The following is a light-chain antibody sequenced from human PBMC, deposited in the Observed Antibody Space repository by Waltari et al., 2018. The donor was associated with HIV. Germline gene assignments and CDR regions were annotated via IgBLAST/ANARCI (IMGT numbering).Light chain of an antibody. CDR2: RSD. J-gene: IGLJ1*01. V-gene: IGLV1-47*01. CDR1: SSPIGSIY. Sequence: QSVLTQPPSASGTPGQRVTTSCSVSSSPIGSIYVYWYQHLPGAAPNLLIYRSDQRPSGVPDRFSGTKSGTSASLTISGLRSEDEGDYYCGAWDDSLRIYVFGTGTKVTVL. CDR3: GAWDDSLRIYV.